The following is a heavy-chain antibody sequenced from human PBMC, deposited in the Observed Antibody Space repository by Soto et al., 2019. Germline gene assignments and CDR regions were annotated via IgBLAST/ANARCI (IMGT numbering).Heavy chain of an antibody. V-gene: IGHV1-18*04. CDR1: GYTFINNA. D-gene: IGHD1-26*01. J-gene: IGHJ4*02. CDR3: ARDSSSGTLDI. Sequence: ASVKVSCKASGYTFINNAITWVRQAPGQGLEWMGWISTENGNTNYAQNLQGRVILTRDRSTNTAYMELRSLRPEDTATYYCARDSSSGTLDIWGQGALVTVSS. CDR2: ISTENGNT.